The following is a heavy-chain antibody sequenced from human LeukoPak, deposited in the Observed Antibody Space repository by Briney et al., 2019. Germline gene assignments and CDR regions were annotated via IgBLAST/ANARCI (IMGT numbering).Heavy chain of an antibody. CDR1: GGSISSYY. CDR2: IYYSGST. J-gene: IGHJ4*02. Sequence: PSETLSLTCTVSGGSISSYYWSWIRQPPGKGLEWIGYIYYSGSTNYNPSLKSRVTISVDTSKNQFSLKLSPVTAADTAVYYCARLHDGYRYGADYWGQGILVTVSS. D-gene: IGHD5-18*01. CDR3: ARLHDGYRYGADY. V-gene: IGHV4-59*08.